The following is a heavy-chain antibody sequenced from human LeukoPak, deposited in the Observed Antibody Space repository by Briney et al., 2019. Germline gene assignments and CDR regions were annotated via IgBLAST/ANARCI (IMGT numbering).Heavy chain of an antibody. J-gene: IGHJ4*02. CDR2: IYPADSDT. D-gene: IGHD2-8*01. CDR1: GYNFATSW. V-gene: IGHV5-51*01. CDR3: ARHSGCTNGVCCLLDY. Sequence: GESLKISCKGSGYNFATSWIGWVRQMPGKGLEWMGIIYPADSDTRYSPSFQGQVTISADKSISTAYLQWSSLKASDTAIYYCARHSGCTNGVCCLLDYWGQGTLVTVSS.